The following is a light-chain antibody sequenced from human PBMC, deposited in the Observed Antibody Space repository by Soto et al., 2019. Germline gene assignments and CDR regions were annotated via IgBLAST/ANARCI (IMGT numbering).Light chain of an antibody. CDR3: QHYNYWPYT. CDR2: DAS. CDR1: QTIDNT. J-gene: IGKJ2*01. V-gene: IGKV3-15*01. Sequence: EIVMTQSPATLSLSPGWRATRSCRASQTIDNTLAWYQRKPGQAPRLLIYDASTRATGVPARFSGSGSGTDFTLTISSLQSEDFAVYYCQHYNYWPYTFGQGTKVDIK.